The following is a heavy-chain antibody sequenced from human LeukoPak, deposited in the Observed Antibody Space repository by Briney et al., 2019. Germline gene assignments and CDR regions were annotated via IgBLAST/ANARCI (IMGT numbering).Heavy chain of an antibody. CDR1: GFTFSSYG. CDR3: ARSKSGSSWYLPDY. D-gene: IGHD6-13*01. V-gene: IGHV3-30*03. Sequence: GGSLRLSCAASGFTFSSYGMHWVRQAPGKGLEWLAVISYDGSIEYYADSVKGRLTISRDNSKNTLYLQMNSLRAEDTAVYYCARSKSGSSWYLPDYWGQGTLVTVSS. CDR2: ISYDGSIE. J-gene: IGHJ4*02.